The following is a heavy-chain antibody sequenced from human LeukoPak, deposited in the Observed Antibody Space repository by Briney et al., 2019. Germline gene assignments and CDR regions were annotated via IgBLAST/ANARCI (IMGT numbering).Heavy chain of an antibody. V-gene: IGHV1-46*01. Sequence: ASVKVSCKASGYTFTSYYMHWVGQAHEQGLEWMGIINPSGGSTSYAQKFQGRVTMTRDTSTSTVYMELSSLRSEDTAVYYCERPLSGELPDYWGQGTLVTVSS. D-gene: IGHD1-7*01. J-gene: IGHJ4*02. CDR3: ERPLSGELPDY. CDR2: INPSGGST. CDR1: GYTFTSYY.